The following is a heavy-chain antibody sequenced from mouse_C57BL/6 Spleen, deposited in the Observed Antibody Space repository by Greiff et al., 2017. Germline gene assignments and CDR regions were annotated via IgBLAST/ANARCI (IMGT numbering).Heavy chain of an antibody. CDR1: GYTFTSYC. Sequence: VQLQESGAGLVKPGASLKMSCKATGYTFTSYCITWVKKRPGKGLEWIGDIYPGSGSTNYNEKIKRKAIMTVDTTSSTAYMRLSRLTSEDSAVYCCARDGDSSGYGGGWGQGVLVTVAA. CDR3: ARDGDSSGYGGG. V-gene: IGHV1-55*01. D-gene: IGHD3-2*02. J-gene: IGHJ3*01. CDR2: IYPGSGST.